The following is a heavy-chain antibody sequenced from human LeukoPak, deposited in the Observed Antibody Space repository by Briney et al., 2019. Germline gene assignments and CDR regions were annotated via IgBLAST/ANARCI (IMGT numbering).Heavy chain of an antibody. CDR2: ISSSGSTI. J-gene: IGHJ4*02. Sequence: GGSLRLSCAASGFTFSSYEMNWVRQAPGKGLEWVSYISSSGSTIYYADSVKGRFTISRDNAKNSLYLQMNSLRAEDTAVYYCARTTVVTPPGDYWGQGTLVTVSS. D-gene: IGHD4-23*01. V-gene: IGHV3-48*03. CDR3: ARTTVVTPPGDY. CDR1: GFTFSSYE.